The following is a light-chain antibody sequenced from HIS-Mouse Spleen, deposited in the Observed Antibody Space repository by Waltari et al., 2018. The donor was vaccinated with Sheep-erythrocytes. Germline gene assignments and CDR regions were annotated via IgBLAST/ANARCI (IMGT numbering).Light chain of an antibody. J-gene: IGLJ2*01. CDR3: QAWDSSTAV. V-gene: IGLV3-1*01. Sequence: SYELTQPPSVSVSPGQTASITCSGDKLGDKYACWYQQKPGQSPVLVIYQASKRPSGIPGRFSGSNSGTPATLTISGTQAMDEADYYCQAWDSSTAVFGGGTKLTVL. CDR1: KLGDKY. CDR2: QAS.